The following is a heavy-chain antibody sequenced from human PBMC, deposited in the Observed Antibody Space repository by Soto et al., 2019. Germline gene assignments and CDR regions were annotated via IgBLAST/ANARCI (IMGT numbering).Heavy chain of an antibody. Sequence: SETLSLTCTVSGGSISSGGYYWSWIRQHPGKGLEWIGYIYYSGSTYYNPSLKSRVTISVDTSKNQFSLMLSSVTAADTAVYYCARDPSPYRSGVEADFDIWGQGTMLTVSS. J-gene: IGHJ3*02. CDR3: ARDPSPYRSGVEADFDI. V-gene: IGHV4-31*03. CDR2: IYYSGST. CDR1: GGSISSGGYY. D-gene: IGHD3-10*01.